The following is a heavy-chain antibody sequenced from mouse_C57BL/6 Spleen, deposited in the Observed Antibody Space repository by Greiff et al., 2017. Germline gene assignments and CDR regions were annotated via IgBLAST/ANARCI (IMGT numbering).Heavy chain of an antibody. CDR1: GYTFTSYW. J-gene: IGHJ4*01. CDR3: ARPPSTVVAPYFAMDD. V-gene: IGHV1-72*01. Sequence: QVQLQQPGAELVKPGASVKLSCKASGYTFTSYWMHWVKQRPGRGLEWIGRIDPNSGGTNYNEKFKSKATLTVDKPSSTAYMQLSSLTSEDSADYYVARPPSTVVAPYFAMDDWGQGTSVTVSS. D-gene: IGHD1-1*01. CDR2: IDPNSGGT.